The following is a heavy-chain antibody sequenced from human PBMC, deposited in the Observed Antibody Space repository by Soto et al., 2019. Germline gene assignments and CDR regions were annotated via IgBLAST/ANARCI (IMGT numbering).Heavy chain of an antibody. D-gene: IGHD3-9*01. J-gene: IGHJ4*02. CDR1: GFTFSNYG. CDR2: ISYDGSNE. V-gene: IGHV3-30*18. Sequence: GSLRLSCAASGFTFSNYGMHWVRQAPGKGLEWVAVISYDGSNEYYADSVKGRFTISRDNSKNTLYLQMNSLRAEDTAVYYFAKDLLRYFDWSPIDYWGQGTLVTVSS. CDR3: AKDLLRYFDWSPIDY.